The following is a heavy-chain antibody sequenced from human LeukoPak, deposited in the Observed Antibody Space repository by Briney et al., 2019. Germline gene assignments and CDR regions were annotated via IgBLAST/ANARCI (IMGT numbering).Heavy chain of an antibody. CDR1: GFTFSSYA. J-gene: IGHJ4*02. CDR2: ISGSGGST. V-gene: IGHV3-23*01. D-gene: IGHD3-3*01. CDR3: AKGPLDFWSGYHDY. Sequence: GGSLRLSCAASGFTFSSYAMGWVRQAPGKGLEWVSAISGSGGSTYYADSVKGRFTISRDNSKNTLYLQMNSLRAEDTAVYYCAKGPLDFWSGYHDYWGQGTLVTVSS.